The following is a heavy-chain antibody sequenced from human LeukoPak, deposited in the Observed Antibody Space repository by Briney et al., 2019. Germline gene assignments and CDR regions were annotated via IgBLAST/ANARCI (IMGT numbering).Heavy chain of an antibody. CDR1: GNSLSSGYY. D-gene: IGHD3-22*01. CDR2: IYHGGST. V-gene: IGHV4-38-2*02. CDR3: ATTLYYYDSSTYYPDY. Sequence: SETLSLTCTGSGNSLSSGYYWGWIRQPPGKGLEWIGSIYHGGSTYSNPSLKSRVTISVDTSKNQFSLKLSSVTAADTAVYYCATTLYYYDSSTYYPDYWGQGTLVTVSS. J-gene: IGHJ4*02.